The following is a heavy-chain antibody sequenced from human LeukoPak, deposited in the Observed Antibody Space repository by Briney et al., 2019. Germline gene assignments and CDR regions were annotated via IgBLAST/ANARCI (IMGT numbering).Heavy chain of an antibody. V-gene: IGHV1-2*06. CDR2: INPNSGGT. CDR3: ARGPSSSGWYYFDY. CDR1: GYTFTDDY. J-gene: IGHJ4*02. Sequence: ASVKVSCKDSGYTFTDDYVHWVRQAPRQGLEWMGRINPNSGGTTYAQKFQGRVTMTRDTSISTAYMEVNSLRSDDTAVYYCARGPSSSGWYYFDYWGQGTLVTVSS. D-gene: IGHD6-19*01.